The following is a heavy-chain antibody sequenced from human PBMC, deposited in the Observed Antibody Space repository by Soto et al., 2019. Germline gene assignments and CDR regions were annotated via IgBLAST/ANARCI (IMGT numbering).Heavy chain of an antibody. D-gene: IGHD1-26*01. V-gene: IGHV4-59*01. CDR2: IYYSWST. CDR3: ARLYGGNFDF. CDR1: GGSISSYY. Sequence: QVQLQESGPGLVKPSETLSLTCTVSGGSISSYYWSWIRQPPGKGLEWIGYIYYSWSTNYNPSLKSRVTMSVYTSKNPFSLMLSSVTAADTVVYYCARLYGGNFDFWGQGTLVTVSS. J-gene: IGHJ4*02.